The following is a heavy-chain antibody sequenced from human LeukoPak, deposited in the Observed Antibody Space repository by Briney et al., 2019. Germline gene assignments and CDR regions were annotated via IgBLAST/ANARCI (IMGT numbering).Heavy chain of an antibody. Sequence: ASVTVSFKASGYTFTSYVINWVRQATRQGLEWMGWMNPNSGNTGYAQKFQGRVTMTRNTSISTAYRELSSLRSEDTAVYYCARDSLGWYSGYRYGMDVWGQGTTVTVSS. D-gene: IGHD3-10*01. CDR2: MNPNSGNT. CDR3: ARDSLGWYSGYRYGMDV. J-gene: IGHJ6*02. CDR1: GYTFTSYV. V-gene: IGHV1-8*01.